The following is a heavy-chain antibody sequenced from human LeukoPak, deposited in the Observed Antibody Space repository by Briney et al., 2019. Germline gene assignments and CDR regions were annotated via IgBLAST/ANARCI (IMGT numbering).Heavy chain of an antibody. CDR2: INTNTGNP. D-gene: IGHD5-24*01. CDR3: ASMRVEMATILEPRNFDY. CDR1: GYTFTSYA. V-gene: IGHV7-4-1*02. J-gene: IGHJ4*02. Sequence: ASVKVSCKASGYTFTSYAMNWVRQAPGQGLEWMGWINTNTGNPTYAQGFTGRFVFSLDTSVSTAYLQISSLKAEDTAVYYCASMRVEMATILEPRNFDYWGQGTLVTVSS.